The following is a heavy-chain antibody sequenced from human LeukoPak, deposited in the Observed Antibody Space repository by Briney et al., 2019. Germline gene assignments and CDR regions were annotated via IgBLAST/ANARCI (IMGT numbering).Heavy chain of an antibody. CDR2: FDPEDGET. V-gene: IGHV1-24*01. D-gene: IGHD7-27*01. J-gene: IGHJ2*01. CDR1: GYTLTELS. CDR3: ATAPNWGPFERYFDL. Sequence: RASVKVSCQVSGYTLTELSMHWVRQAPGKRLEWMGGFDPEDGETIYAQKFQGRVTMTEDTSTDTAYMELSSLRSEDTAVYYCATAPNWGPFERYFDLWGRGTLVTVSS.